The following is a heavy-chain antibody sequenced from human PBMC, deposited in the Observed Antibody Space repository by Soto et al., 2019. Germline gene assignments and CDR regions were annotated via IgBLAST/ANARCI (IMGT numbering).Heavy chain of an antibody. J-gene: IGHJ6*02. D-gene: IGHD2-2*01. CDR2: ISAYNGNT. CDR1: GYTFTSYG. Sequence: ASVKVSCKASGYTFTSYGISWVRQAPGQGLEWMRWISAYNGNTNYAQKLQGRVTMTTDTSTSTAYMELRSLRSDDTAVYYCARLYCISTSCYLGMDVWGQGTTVTVSS. CDR3: ARLYCISTSCYLGMDV. V-gene: IGHV1-18*01.